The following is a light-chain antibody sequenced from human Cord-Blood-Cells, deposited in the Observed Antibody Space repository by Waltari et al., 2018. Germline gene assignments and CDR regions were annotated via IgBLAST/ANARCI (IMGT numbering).Light chain of an antibody. CDR1: SSDVGGYHS. Sequence: QSALTQPASVSGSPGQSITISCPGTSSDVGGYHSVSWYQQHPGKAPKLMIYDVSNRPSGVSNRFSGSKSGNTASLTISGLQAEDEADYYCSSYTSSSTVVFGGGTKLTVL. V-gene: IGLV2-14*01. CDR2: DVS. J-gene: IGLJ2*01. CDR3: SSYTSSSTVV.